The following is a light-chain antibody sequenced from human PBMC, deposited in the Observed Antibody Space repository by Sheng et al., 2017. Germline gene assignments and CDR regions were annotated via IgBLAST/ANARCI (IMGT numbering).Light chain of an antibody. J-gene: IGLJ3*02. CDR3: QTWATGIHL. CDR2: LNSDGSF. V-gene: IGLV4-69*01. CDR1: SGHSKND. Sequence: QVVLTQSPSASASLGASVKLTCTLSSGHSKNDIAWYQQQPEKGPRFLMTLNSDGSFDKGDGIPARFSVSSSGAEHYLTISSLQSEDEAEYYCQTWATGIHLFGGGTKLTVL.